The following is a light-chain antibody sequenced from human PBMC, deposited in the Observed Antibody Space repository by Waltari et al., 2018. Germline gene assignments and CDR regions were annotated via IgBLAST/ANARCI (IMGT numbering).Light chain of an antibody. J-gene: IGLJ2*01. CDR2: GKN. Sequence: SSELTQDPAVSVALGQTVRITCQGDSLRSYYASWYQQKPGQAPVLVIYGKNHRPSGIPERFPGSRSGNTSSFTITGAQAEYEADYYCNSRDSSGNHVVFGGGTKLTVL. V-gene: IGLV3-19*01. CDR1: SLRSYY. CDR3: NSRDSSGNHVV.